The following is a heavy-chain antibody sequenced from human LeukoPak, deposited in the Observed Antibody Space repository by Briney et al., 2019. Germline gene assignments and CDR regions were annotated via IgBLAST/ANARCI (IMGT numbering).Heavy chain of an antibody. CDR2: ISYDGSNK. Sequence: GMSLRLSCAASGLSLNSYAIHWVRQAPGKGLEWVTAISYDGSNKHYADSVRGRFTISRDNSKTTLYLQMNSLRSDDTAVYYCAQGGSEIYYFSHGMDVWGRGTTVTVSS. V-gene: IGHV3-30*03. CDR1: GLSLNSYA. J-gene: IGHJ6*02. D-gene: IGHD3-10*01. CDR3: AQGGSEIYYFSHGMDV.